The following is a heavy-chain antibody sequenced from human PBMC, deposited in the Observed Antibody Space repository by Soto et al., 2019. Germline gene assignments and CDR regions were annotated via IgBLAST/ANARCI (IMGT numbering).Heavy chain of an antibody. V-gene: IGHV3-30-3*01. CDR3: AMDRKKMATARHYYYGMDV. CDR1: GFTFSSYA. J-gene: IGHJ6*02. Sequence: QVQLVESGGGVVQPGRSLRLSCAASGFTFSSYAMHWVRQAPGKGLEWVAVISYDGSNKYYADSVKGRFTISRDNSKNTLYLQMTSRIAEDTAVYYCAMDRKKMATARHYYYGMDVWGQGTTVTVSS. CDR2: ISYDGSNK. D-gene: IGHD5-18*01.